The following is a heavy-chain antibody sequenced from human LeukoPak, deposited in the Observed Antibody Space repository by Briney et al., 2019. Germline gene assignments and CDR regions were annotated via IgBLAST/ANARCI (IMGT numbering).Heavy chain of an antibody. CDR3: ARDPYRRLQLERRAFDY. D-gene: IGHD1-1*01. Sequence: PSETLSLTCTVSGGFISSGSYYWSWIRQPAGKGLEWIGRIYTSGSTNYNPSLKSRVTISVDTSKNQFSLKLSSVTAADTAVYYCARDPYRRLQLERRAFDYWGQGTLVTVSS. V-gene: IGHV4-61*02. CDR1: GGFISSGSYY. CDR2: IYTSGST. J-gene: IGHJ4*02.